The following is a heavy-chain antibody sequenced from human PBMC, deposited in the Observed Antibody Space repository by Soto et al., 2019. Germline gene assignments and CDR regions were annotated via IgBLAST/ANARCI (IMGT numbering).Heavy chain of an antibody. J-gene: IGHJ6*02. V-gene: IGHV4-30-4*01. CDR3: ARDEKNSDYYSGMDV. D-gene: IGHD3-10*01. Sequence: QVQLQESGPGLVKPSQTLSLTCGVSGGSISSGGYYWSWIRQPPGKGLEWIGYIYHSGSTYYNPSLKSRVTFSLDTSKNEFSLKLTSVTAADTAVYYCARDEKNSDYYSGMDVWGQGTTVTVSS. CDR1: GGSISSGGYY. CDR2: IYHSGST.